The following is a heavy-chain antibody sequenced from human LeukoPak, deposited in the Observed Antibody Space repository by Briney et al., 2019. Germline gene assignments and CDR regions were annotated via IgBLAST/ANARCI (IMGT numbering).Heavy chain of an antibody. CDR3: ARHVYDILTGYYYYYMDV. CDR1: GGSISSSSYY. Sequence: SETLSLTCTVSGGSISSSSYYWGWVRQPPGKGLEWIGSIYYSGRTYYNPSLRGRVTISVDTSKNQFSLNLNSVTAADTAVYYCARHVYDILTGYYYYYMDVWGKGTTVTISS. CDR2: IYYSGRT. V-gene: IGHV4-39*07. D-gene: IGHD3-9*01. J-gene: IGHJ6*03.